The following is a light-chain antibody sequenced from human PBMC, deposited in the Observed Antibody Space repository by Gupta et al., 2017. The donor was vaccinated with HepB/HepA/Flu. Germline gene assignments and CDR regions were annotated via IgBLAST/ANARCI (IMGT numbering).Light chain of an antibody. J-gene: IGKJ4*01. CDR1: QSVSSY. CDR2: DAS. V-gene: IGKV3-11*01. Sequence: EIVLTQSPATLSLSPGERATLSCRASQSVSSYLAWYQQKPGQAPRLLIYDASNRATGIPARFSGSGSGTDFTLTISSLEPEDFAVYYCQQRSNWPHLTFGGGTKVEIK. CDR3: QQRSNWPHLT.